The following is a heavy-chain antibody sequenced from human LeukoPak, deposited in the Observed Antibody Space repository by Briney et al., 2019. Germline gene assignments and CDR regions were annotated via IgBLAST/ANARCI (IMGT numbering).Heavy chain of an antibody. CDR2: ISGSGGST. V-gene: IGHV3-23*01. Sequence: GGSLRLSCAASGFTFSSYGMSWVRQAPGKGLEWVSAISGSGGSTYYADSVKGRFTISRDNSKNTLYLQMNSLRAEDTAVYYCAKVGGSGSSYYYYYMDVWGKGTTVTISS. D-gene: IGHD3-10*01. CDR1: GFTFSSYG. J-gene: IGHJ6*03. CDR3: AKVGGSGSSYYYYYMDV.